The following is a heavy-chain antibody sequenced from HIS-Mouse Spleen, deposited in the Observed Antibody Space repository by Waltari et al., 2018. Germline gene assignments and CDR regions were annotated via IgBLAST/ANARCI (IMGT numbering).Heavy chain of an antibody. V-gene: IGHV3-30*04. J-gene: IGHJ4*02. CDR2: ISYDGSNK. CDR3: ARDSSSVVVLDY. D-gene: IGHD6-6*01. CDR1: GFTFSSYA. Sequence: QVQLVESGGGVVQPGRSLRLSCAASGFTFSSYAMHWVRQAPGKGLEWVAVISYDGSNKYYADSGKGRFTISRDNSKNTLYLQMNSLRAEDTAVYYCARDSSSVVVLDYWGQGTLVTVSS.